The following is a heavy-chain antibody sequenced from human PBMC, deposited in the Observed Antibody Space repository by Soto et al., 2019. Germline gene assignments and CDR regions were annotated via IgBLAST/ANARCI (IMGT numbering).Heavy chain of an antibody. CDR2: IWYDGSNK. V-gene: IGHV3-33*01. D-gene: IGHD3-22*01. J-gene: IGHJ2*01. CDR3: ARDYLGDYDPCWYFDL. CDR1: GFTFSSYG. Sequence: GGSLRLSCAASGFTFSSYGMHWVRQAPGKGLEWVAVIWYDGSNKYYADSVKGRFTISRDNSKNTLYLQMNSLRAEDTAVYYCARDYLGDYDPCWYFDLWGRGTLVTVSS.